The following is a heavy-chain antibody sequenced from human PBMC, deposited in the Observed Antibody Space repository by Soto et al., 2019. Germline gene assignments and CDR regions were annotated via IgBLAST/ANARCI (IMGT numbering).Heavy chain of an antibody. CDR2: ISGSGGST. CDR1: GFTFSSYA. V-gene: IGHV3-23*01. Sequence: EVQLLESGGGLVQPGGSLRLSCAASGFTFSSYAMSWVRQAPGKGLEWVSAISGSGGSTYYADSVKGRFTISRDNSKNTLYLQMNSLGAEDTAVYYCAKDYVRSYRYTEPFGYWGQGTLVTVSS. J-gene: IGHJ4*02. D-gene: IGHD3-16*02. CDR3: AKDYVRSYRYTEPFGY.